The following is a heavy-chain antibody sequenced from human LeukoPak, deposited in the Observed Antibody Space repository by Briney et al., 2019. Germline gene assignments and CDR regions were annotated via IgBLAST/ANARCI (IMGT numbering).Heavy chain of an antibody. CDR2: ISYDGSNK. V-gene: IGHV3-30*18. J-gene: IGHJ4*02. Sequence: GGSLRLSCAASGFTLSSYGMHWVRQAPGKGLEWVAVISYDGSNKYYADSVKGRFTISRDNSKNTLYLQMNSLRAEDTAVYYCAKSAPYSGSYSFDYWGQGTLVTVSS. CDR1: GFTLSSYG. CDR3: AKSAPYSGSYSFDY. D-gene: IGHD1-26*01.